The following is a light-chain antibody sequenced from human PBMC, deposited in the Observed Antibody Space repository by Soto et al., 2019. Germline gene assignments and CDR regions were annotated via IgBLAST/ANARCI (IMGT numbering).Light chain of an antibody. J-gene: IGLJ1*01. CDR3: RSYGGPNNSNYV. V-gene: IGLV2-8*01. Sequence: QYALTQPPSASGSPGQSVTISCTGTSSDVGAYNYVSWYQQHQGKAPKLMISEVNKRPSGVPDRYSGYKSGNTASLAVAGLHAEHEADYDWRSYGGPNNSNYVFGAGTKGTVL. CDR1: SSDVGAYNY. CDR2: EVN.